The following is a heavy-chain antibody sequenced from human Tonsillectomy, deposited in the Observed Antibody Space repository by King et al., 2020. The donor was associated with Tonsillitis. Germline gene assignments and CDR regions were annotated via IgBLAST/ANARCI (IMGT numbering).Heavy chain of an antibody. J-gene: IGHJ1*01. CDR3: AKVGSSWFAEYFHH. CDR2: LGGWGAST. V-gene: IGHV3-23*04. D-gene: IGHD6-13*01. Sequence: VQLVESGGGLVQPGGSLRLSCAASGFTFRSYTMTWVRQAPGKGLEWVSALGGWGASTYYADSVKGRFTISRDNSKNTLYLQMNSLRADDTAVYYCAKVGSSWFAEYFHHWGQGTLVTVSS. CDR1: GFTFRSYT.